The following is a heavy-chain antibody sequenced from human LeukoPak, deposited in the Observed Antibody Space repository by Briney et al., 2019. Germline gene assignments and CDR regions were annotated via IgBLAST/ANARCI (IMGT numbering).Heavy chain of an antibody. CDR3: ARILDSAWGELGY. Sequence: PGGSLRLSCAASGFTFSSYEMNWVRQAPGKGVEWVSYISSSGSTIYYADSVKGRFTISRDNSKNTLYLQMNSLRAEDTAVYYCARILDSAWGELGYWGQGTLVTVSS. CDR2: ISSSGSTI. D-gene: IGHD6-19*01. CDR1: GFTFSSYE. J-gene: IGHJ4*02. V-gene: IGHV3-48*03.